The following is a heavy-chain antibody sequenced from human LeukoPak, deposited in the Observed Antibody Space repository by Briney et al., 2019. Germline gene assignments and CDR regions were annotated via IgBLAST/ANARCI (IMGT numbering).Heavy chain of an antibody. Sequence: NPSETLSLTCTVSGGSISSYYWSWIRQPAGKGLEWIGRIYTSGSTNYNPSLKSRVTMSVDTSKNQFSLKLSSVTAADTAVYYCARDLRIVGATYVTRNWFDPWGQGTLVTVSS. CDR3: ARDLRIVGATYVTRNWFDP. CDR2: IYTSGST. CDR1: GGSISSYY. V-gene: IGHV4-4*07. D-gene: IGHD1-26*01. J-gene: IGHJ5*02.